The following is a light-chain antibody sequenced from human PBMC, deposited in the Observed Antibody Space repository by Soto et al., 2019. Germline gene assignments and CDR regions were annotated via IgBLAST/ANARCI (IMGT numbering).Light chain of an antibody. Sequence: QAVVTQEPSLTVSPGGTVTLTCASSTGAVTSGYYPNWFQQKPGQAPRALMYSTSNKHSWTPARFSGYLLGGKAALTLSGVQPEDEAEYYCLLYYGGAHWVFGGGTKLTVL. CDR3: LLYYGGAHWV. CDR2: STS. V-gene: IGLV7-43*01. J-gene: IGLJ3*02. CDR1: TGAVTSGYY.